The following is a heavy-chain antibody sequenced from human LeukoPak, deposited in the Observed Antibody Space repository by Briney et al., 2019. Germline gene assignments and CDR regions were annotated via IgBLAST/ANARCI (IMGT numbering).Heavy chain of an antibody. CDR2: ISSNGGST. D-gene: IGHD2-2*01. J-gene: IGHJ3*02. V-gene: IGHV3-64*01. CDR3: ARELRYCSSTSCARGAFDI. CDR1: GFTFSSYA. Sequence: GGSLRLSCAASGFTFSSYAMHWVRQAPGKGLEYVSAISSNGGSTYYANSVKGRFTISRDNSKNTLYLQMGSLRAEDMAVYYCARELRYCSSTSCARGAFDIWGQGTMVTVSS.